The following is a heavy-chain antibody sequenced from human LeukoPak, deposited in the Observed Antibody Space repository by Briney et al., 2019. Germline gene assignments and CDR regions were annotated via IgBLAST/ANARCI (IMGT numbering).Heavy chain of an antibody. CDR1: GYTFTRYG. CDR2: ITTYNGKT. CDR3: AARSGELPYYFDY. V-gene: IGHV1-18*01. J-gene: IGHJ4*02. D-gene: IGHD1-26*01. Sequence: ASVKVSCKASGYTFTRYGISWMRQAPGQGLEWMGWITTYNGKTSYVQRFQGRVTMTTDTSTSTAYMELRSLRSDDTAVYYCAARSGELPYYFDYWGQGTLVTVSS.